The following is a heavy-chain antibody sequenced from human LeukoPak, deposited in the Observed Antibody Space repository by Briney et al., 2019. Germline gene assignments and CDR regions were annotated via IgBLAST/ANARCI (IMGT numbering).Heavy chain of an antibody. Sequence: PSQTLSLTCTVSGGSISSGSYYWSWIRQPAGKGLEWIGRIYTSGSTNYNPSLKSRVTISVDTSKNQFSLKLSSVTAADTAVYYCARAETARSGGWYLFDYWGQGTLVTVSS. V-gene: IGHV4-61*02. CDR3: ARAETARSGGWYLFDY. CDR1: GGSISSGSYY. J-gene: IGHJ4*02. CDR2: IYTSGST. D-gene: IGHD6-19*01.